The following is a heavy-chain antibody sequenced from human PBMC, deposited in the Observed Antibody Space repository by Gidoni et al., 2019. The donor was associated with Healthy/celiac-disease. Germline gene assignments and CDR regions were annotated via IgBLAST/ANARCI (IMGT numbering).Heavy chain of an antibody. CDR2: ISSSSSYI. Sequence: EVQLVESGGGLVKPGGSLRLSCAASGFTFSSYSMNWVRQAPGKGLEWVSSISSSSSYIYYADSVKGRFTISRDNAKNSLYLQMNSLRAEDTAVYYCAVLAAAGMNYYYGMDVWGQGTTVTVSS. CDR3: AVLAAAGMNYYYGMDV. CDR1: GFTFSSYS. D-gene: IGHD6-13*01. V-gene: IGHV3-21*06. J-gene: IGHJ6*02.